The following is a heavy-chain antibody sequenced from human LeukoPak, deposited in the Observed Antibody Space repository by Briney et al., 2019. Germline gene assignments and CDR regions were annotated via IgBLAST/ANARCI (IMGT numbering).Heavy chain of an antibody. CDR3: ARGWGYERAFAM. V-gene: IGHV4-59*01. CDR2: IYYSGST. J-gene: IGHJ3*02. CDR1: GGAISGYY. D-gene: IGHD2-2*01. Sequence: SETLSLTCTVSGGAISGYYWSWIRQPPGKGLEWIGYIYYSGSTNYNPSLKSRVTISVDTSKSQFPLKLSSVTAADTAVYYCARGWGYERAFAMWGQGTMGTVSS.